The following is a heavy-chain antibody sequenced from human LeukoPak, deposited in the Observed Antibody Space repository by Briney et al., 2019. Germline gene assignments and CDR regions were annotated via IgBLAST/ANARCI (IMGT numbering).Heavy chain of an antibody. CDR2: ISGSGGST. CDR1: GFSFSNYA. J-gene: IGHJ4*02. D-gene: IGHD3-3*01. CDR3: AKVQGYDFWSGYSGFDY. V-gene: IGHV3-23*01. Sequence: GGSLRLSCAASGFSFSNYAMNWVRQAPGKGLEWVSAISGSGGSTYYADSVKGRFTISRDNSKNTLYLQMNSLRAEDTAVYYCAKVQGYDFWSGYSGFDYWGQGTLVTVSS.